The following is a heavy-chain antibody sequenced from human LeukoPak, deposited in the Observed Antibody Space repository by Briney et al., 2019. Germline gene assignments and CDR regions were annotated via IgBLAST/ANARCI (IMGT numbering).Heavy chain of an antibody. D-gene: IGHD3-22*01. CDR2: MNPNSGNT. V-gene: IGHV1-8*02. Sequence: ASVKVSCKTSGYSFIAYYIHWVRQATGQGLEWMGWMNPNSGNTGYAQKFQGRVTMTRNTSISTAYMELSSLRSEDTAVYYCARGGSYYDSSGYYYLYWGQGTLVTVSS. J-gene: IGHJ4*02. CDR3: ARGGSYYDSSGYYYLY. CDR1: GYSFIAYY.